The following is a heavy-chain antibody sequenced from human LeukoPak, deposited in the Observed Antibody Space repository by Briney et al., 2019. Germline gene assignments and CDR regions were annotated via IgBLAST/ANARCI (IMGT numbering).Heavy chain of an antibody. CDR3: ARVTVLGHFDI. J-gene: IGHJ3*02. D-gene: IGHD2/OR15-2a*01. Sequence: PGGSLRLSCAASGFTFSSYEMNWVRQAPGKGLEWVSYISSSGSTIYYADSVKGRFTTSRDNAKNSLYLQMNSLRAEDTAVYYCARVTVLGHFDIWGQGTMVTVSS. CDR1: GFTFSSYE. CDR2: ISSSGSTI. V-gene: IGHV3-48*03.